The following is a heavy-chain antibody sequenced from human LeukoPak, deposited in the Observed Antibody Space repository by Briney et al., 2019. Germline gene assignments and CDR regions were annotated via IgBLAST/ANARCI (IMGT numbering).Heavy chain of an antibody. J-gene: IGHJ4*02. CDR3: ARDLDYYDSSGYGY. CDR2: ISPDGLKK. V-gene: IGHV3-30*04. D-gene: IGHD3-22*01. Sequence: PGGSLRLSCAGSGFTFSTYAFHWVRQAPGKGLEWVAVISPDGLKKYYADSVRGRLTISRDNSKNTLSLQMNSLRAEDTAVYYCARDLDYYDSSGYGYWGQGTLVTVSS. CDR1: GFTFSTYA.